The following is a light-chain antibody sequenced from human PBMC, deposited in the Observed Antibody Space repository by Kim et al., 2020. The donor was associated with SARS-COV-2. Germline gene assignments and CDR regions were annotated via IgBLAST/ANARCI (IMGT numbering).Light chain of an antibody. CDR1: QSISKF. CDR2: GAS. CDR3: LQSYNTPPT. Sequence: DIQMTQSPSSLSASVGDRVTITCRASQSISKFFNWYQQKPGEAPKLLIYGASSLRSGVPSRFSGSGSGTDFTLTISSLQPEDFATYYCLQSYNTPPTFGQGTKVDIK. V-gene: IGKV1-39*01. J-gene: IGKJ1*01.